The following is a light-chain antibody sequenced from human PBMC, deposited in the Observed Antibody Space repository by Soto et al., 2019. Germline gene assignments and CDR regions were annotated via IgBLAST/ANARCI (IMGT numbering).Light chain of an antibody. J-gene: IGKJ1*01. V-gene: IGKV1-9*01. CDR3: QQLNSYPRT. CDR1: QAISSY. Sequence: IPLTQSPSSLSASVGDRVSITCRASQAISSYLAWYQQKPGRAPNFLIYGASTLQSGVPSRFSGSGSGTDFTLTISSRQPEDFATYCCQQLNSYPRTFGQGTKVEIK. CDR2: GAS.